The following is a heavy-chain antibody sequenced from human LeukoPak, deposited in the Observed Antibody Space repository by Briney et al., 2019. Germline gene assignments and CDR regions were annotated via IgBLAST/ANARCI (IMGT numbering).Heavy chain of an antibody. Sequence: SVKVSCKASGYTFTGYYMHWVRQAPGQGLEWMGWINPNGGGTNYAQKFQGRVTMTRDTSISTAYMELSRLRSDDTAVYYCARSRFGELVGTDVWGQGTTVTVSS. D-gene: IGHD3-10*01. J-gene: IGHJ6*02. CDR2: INPNGGGT. V-gene: IGHV1-2*02. CDR1: GYTFTGYY. CDR3: ARSRFGELVGTDV.